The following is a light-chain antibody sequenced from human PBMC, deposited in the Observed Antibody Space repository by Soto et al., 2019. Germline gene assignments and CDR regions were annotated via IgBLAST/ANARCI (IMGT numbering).Light chain of an antibody. CDR2: DVS. CDR3: CSYAGSYTVV. J-gene: IGLJ2*01. Sequence: QSALTQPRSVSGSPGQSVTISCTGTSSDVGGYNYVSWYQQHPGKAPKLMIYDVSKRPSEVPDRFSGSKSVNTASLNIAGLYAEDEADYYCCSYAGSYTVVFGGGTKLTVL. V-gene: IGLV2-11*02. CDR1: SSDVGGYNY.